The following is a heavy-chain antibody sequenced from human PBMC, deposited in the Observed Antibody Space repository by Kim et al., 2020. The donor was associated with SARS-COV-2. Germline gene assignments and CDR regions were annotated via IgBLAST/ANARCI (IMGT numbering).Heavy chain of an antibody. CDR2: IWFDGTNK. D-gene: IGHD4-4*01. CDR1: GFIFSDYG. Sequence: GGSLRLSCVASGFIFSDYGMHWVRQAPGKGLEWVAVIWFDGTNKNYADSVKGRFTISRDNSKNTLYLQMNSLRVEDTAVYYCVVSREMTTFKVWGQGTLVTVSS. V-gene: IGHV3-33*01. J-gene: IGHJ4*02. CDR3: VVSREMTTFKV.